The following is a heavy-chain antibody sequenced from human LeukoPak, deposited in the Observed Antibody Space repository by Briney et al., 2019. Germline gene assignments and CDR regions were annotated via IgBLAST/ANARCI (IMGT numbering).Heavy chain of an antibody. D-gene: IGHD3-22*01. Sequence: ASVKVSCKASGYTFTSFYMHWVRQAPGQGLEWMGIINPSGGSTSYAQKFQGRVTMTRDTSTNTVYVELSSLISEDTAVYYCARDLDGSGYYPDYWGQGTLVTVSS. J-gene: IGHJ4*02. V-gene: IGHV1-46*01. CDR3: ARDLDGSGYYPDY. CDR2: INPSGGST. CDR1: GYTFTSFY.